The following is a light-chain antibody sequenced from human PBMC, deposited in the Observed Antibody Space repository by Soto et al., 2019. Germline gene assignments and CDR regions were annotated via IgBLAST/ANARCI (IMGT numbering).Light chain of an antibody. Sequence: IALTQSPGTLSLSPLSLSTVQRGTLSCITSQNIRSNYVAWFQQKPGQPPRLLMYGASSRATGIPDRFSGSGSGTDFTLTISRLEPEDFAVYYCQQYGSSPITFGQGTRLDI. V-gene: IGKV3-20*01. J-gene: IGKJ5*01. CDR3: QQYGSSPIT. CDR1: QNIRSNY. CDR2: GAS.